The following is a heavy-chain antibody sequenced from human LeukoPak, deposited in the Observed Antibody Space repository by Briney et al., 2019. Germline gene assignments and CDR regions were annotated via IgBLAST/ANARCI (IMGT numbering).Heavy chain of an antibody. Sequence: QSGGSLRLSCAASGFTVSSNYMSWVRQAPGKGLEWVSVIYSGGSTYYADSVKGRFTISRDNSKNTLYLQMNSLRAEDTAVYYCARDLFSTGYSSGWGYGWGQGTLVTVSS. V-gene: IGHV3-66*01. CDR1: GFTVSSNY. J-gene: IGHJ4*02. D-gene: IGHD6-25*01. CDR3: ARDLFSTGYSSGWGYG. CDR2: IYSGGST.